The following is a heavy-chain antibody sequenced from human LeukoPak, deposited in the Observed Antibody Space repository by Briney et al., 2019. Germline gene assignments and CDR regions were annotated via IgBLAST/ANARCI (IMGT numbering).Heavy chain of an antibody. CDR1: GFTFSSYW. V-gene: IGHV3-7*01. Sequence: PGGSLRLSCAASGFTFSSYWMSWVRQAPGKGLEWVANIKQDGSEKYYVDSVKGRFTISRDNAKNSLYLQMNSLRAEDTAVYYCARYDYGDWAELRAHDYWGQGTLVTVSS. J-gene: IGHJ4*02. CDR3: ARYDYGDWAELRAHDY. D-gene: IGHD4-17*01. CDR2: IKQDGSEK.